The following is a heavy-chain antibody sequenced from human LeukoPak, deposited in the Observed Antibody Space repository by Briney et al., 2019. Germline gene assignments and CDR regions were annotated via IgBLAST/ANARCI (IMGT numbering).Heavy chain of an antibody. CDR2: ISWNSGSI. J-gene: IGHJ4*02. V-gene: IGHV3-9*01. CDR3: AKDDSGYSSGWFDY. CDR1: GFTFDDYA. Sequence: PGRSLRLSCAAPGFTFDDYAMHWVRQAPGKGLEWVSGISWNSGSIGYADSVKGRFTISRDNAKNSLYLQMNSLRAEDTALYYCAKDDSGYSSGWFDYWGQGTLVTVSS. D-gene: IGHD6-19*01.